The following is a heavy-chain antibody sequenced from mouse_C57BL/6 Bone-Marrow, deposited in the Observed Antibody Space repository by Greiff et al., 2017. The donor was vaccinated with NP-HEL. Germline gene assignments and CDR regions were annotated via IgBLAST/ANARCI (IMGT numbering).Heavy chain of an antibody. CDR1: GFNIKDYY. CDR3: SHYYGSSYGWYFDV. CDR2: IDPEDGET. D-gene: IGHD1-1*01. Sequence: EVQLQQSGAELVKPGASVKLSCTASGFNIKDYYMHWVKQRTEQGLEWIGRIDPEDGETKYDPKFQGKATITADTSSNTAYLQLSSLTSEDTAVYYCSHYYGSSYGWYFDVWGTGTTVTVSS. J-gene: IGHJ1*03. V-gene: IGHV14-2*01.